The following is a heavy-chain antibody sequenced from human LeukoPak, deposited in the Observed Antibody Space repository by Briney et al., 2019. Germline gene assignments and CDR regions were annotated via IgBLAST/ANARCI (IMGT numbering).Heavy chain of an antibody. J-gene: IGHJ4*02. CDR2: IYYSGST. Sequence: PSETLSLTRTVSGGSTSSYYWSWIRQPPGKGLEWIGYIYYSGSTNYNPSLKSRVTISVGTSKNQFSLKLSSVTAADTAVYYCAREEAQQLAFDYWGQGTLVTVSS. CDR3: AREEAQQLAFDY. CDR1: GGSTSSYY. D-gene: IGHD6-13*01. V-gene: IGHV4-59*01.